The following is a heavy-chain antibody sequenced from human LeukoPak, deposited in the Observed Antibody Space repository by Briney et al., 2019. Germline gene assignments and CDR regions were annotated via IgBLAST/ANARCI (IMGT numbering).Heavy chain of an antibody. CDR2: INPSGGST. J-gene: IGHJ4*02. CDR3: ARDAEMAGNFDY. CDR1: GYTFTSYY. Sequence: ASVKVSCKASGYTFTSYYMHWVRQAPGQGLEWMGIINPSGGSTSYAQKFQGRVTMTRDMSTSTVYMELSSLRSDDTAVYFCARDAEMAGNFDYWGQGTLVTVSS. V-gene: IGHV1-46*01. D-gene: IGHD5-24*01.